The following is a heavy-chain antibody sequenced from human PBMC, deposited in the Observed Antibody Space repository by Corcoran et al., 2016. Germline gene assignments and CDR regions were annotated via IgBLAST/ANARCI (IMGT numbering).Heavy chain of an antibody. J-gene: IGHJ4*02. CDR3: ARRPGIMTTGIYY. CDR1: GFIFSSYG. D-gene: IGHD4-17*01. V-gene: IGHV3-30*03. Sequence: QVQRVESGGGVVQPGKSLRLSCVASGFIFSSYGLHWVRQAPGMGLEWVAVISYDGSDKYYADSVKGRFTISRDNSKNTLYLQMNSLSTDDTALYYCARRPGIMTTGIYYWGQGSLVTVSS. CDR2: ISYDGSDK.